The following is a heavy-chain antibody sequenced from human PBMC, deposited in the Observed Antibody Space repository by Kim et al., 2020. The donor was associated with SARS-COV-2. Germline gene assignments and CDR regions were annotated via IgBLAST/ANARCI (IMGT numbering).Heavy chain of an antibody. CDR2: INAGTGNT. Sequence: ASVKVSCKASRYTFTTYSIHWVRQAPGQSLEWVGWINAGTGNTAYSQKFRGRVTITRDTSANTAYMELNSLRSEDTAVYYCASGPETTREFDYWGQGTLVTVSS. CDR1: RYTFTTYS. D-gene: IGHD1-7*01. V-gene: IGHV1-3*01. J-gene: IGHJ4*02. CDR3: ASGPETTREFDY.